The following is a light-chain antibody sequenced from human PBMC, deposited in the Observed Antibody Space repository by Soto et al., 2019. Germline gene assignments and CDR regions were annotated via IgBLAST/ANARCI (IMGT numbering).Light chain of an antibody. CDR1: QSVNIY. J-gene: IGKJ4*01. V-gene: IGKV3D-15*01. CDR2: GAS. Sequence: EIVMTQSPATLSVSPGERAPLSCRASQSVNIYLAWYQQKPGQAPRLLIFGASYRATGIPARFSGSGSGTEFKLTISSLQYEDFAVYFCQQYDDWLRLTFGGGTKVEIK. CDR3: QQYDDWLRLT.